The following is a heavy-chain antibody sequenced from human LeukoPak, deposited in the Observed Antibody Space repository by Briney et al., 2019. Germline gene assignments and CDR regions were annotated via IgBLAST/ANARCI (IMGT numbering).Heavy chain of an antibody. Sequence: GGSLRLSCAASGFSFSSAWMSWVRQGPGKGPEWVGRIKSKTDGETIDYITPVKGSFIISRDDSKNTLYLQMNSLKTEDTALYYCATLNSVTTLWGQGTLVTVSS. V-gene: IGHV3-15*01. CDR2: IKSKTDGETI. J-gene: IGHJ4*02. CDR3: ATLNSVTTL. CDR1: GFSFSSAW. D-gene: IGHD4-17*01.